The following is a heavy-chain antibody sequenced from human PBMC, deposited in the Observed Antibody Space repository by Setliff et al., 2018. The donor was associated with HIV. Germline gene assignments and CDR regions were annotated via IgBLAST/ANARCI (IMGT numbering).Heavy chain of an antibody. CDR1: GYSISSGYY. D-gene: IGHD4-17*01. V-gene: IGHV4-38-2*02. Sequence: SETLSLTCTVSGYSISSGYYWGWIRQPPGKGLEWIGNIYHSGSTYYNPSLKSRVTVSVDTSKNQFSLKLSSVTAADTAVHYCAREVGTVTTSDAFDVWGQGTMVTVSS. CDR2: IYHSGST. J-gene: IGHJ3*01. CDR3: AREVGTVTTSDAFDV.